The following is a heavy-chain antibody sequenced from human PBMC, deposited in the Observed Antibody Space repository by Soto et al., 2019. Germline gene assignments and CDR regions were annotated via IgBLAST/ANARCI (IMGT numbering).Heavy chain of an antibody. D-gene: IGHD6-6*01. CDR1: GYTFTSYA. V-gene: IGHV1-3*01. CDR3: ARIRNHSSSGYYGMDL. CDR2: INAGNGNT. Sequence: GASVKISCKASGYTFTSYAMHWVRQAPGQRREWMGWINAGNGNTKYSQKFQGRVTITRDTSASTAYMELSSLRSEDRDVYDCARIRNHSSSGYYGMDLWGRGTPVTVSS. J-gene: IGHJ6*01.